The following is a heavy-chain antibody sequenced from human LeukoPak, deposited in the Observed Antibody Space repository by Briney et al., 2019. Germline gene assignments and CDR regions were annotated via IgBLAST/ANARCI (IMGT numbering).Heavy chain of an antibody. V-gene: IGHV3-73*01. CDR2: IRSKGNNYAT. Sequence: GGSLRLSCAASGLTFSGSGIHWVRQAPGKGLEWVGRIRSKGNNYATAYAASVEGRFTISRDDSKSTAYLQMNNLKTEDTAVYYCTRHTIDYWGQGTLVTVSS. CDR1: GLTFSGSG. CDR3: TRHTIDY. J-gene: IGHJ4*02.